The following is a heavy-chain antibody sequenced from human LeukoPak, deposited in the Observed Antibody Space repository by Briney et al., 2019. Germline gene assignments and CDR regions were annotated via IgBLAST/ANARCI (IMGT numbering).Heavy chain of an antibody. Sequence: SETLSLTCTVSGGSISSYYWSWIRQPPGKGLEWIGYIYYSGSTNYNPSLKSRVTISVDTSKNQFSLKLSSVTAADTAVYYCARQVGWLGNYNWFDPWGQGTLVTVSS. CDR3: ARQVGWLGNYNWFDP. V-gene: IGHV4-59*08. D-gene: IGHD6-19*01. CDR1: GGSISSYY. J-gene: IGHJ5*02. CDR2: IYYSGST.